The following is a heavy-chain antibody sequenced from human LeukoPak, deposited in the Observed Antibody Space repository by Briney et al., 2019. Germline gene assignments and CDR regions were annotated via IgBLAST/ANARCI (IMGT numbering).Heavy chain of an antibody. CDR2: IYTSGST. J-gene: IGHJ4*02. D-gene: IGHD6-19*01. Sequence: SETLSLTCTVSGGSISSYYWSWIRQPAGKGLEWIGRIYTSGSTNYNPSLKSRVTMSVDTSKNQFSLRLSSVTAADTAVYYCARVAVAGTIWGTVDYWGQGTLVTVSS. CDR1: GGSISSYY. V-gene: IGHV4-4*07. CDR3: ARVAVAGTIWGTVDY.